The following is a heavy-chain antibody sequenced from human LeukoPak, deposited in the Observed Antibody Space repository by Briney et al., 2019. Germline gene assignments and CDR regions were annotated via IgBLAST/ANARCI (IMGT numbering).Heavy chain of an antibody. D-gene: IGHD4/OR15-4a*01. CDR1: GFTFSSYA. CDR3: AKVAASTMAQFDF. V-gene: IGHV3-23*01. CDR2: ISGSGGST. Sequence: GGSLRLSCAASGFTFSSYAMSWVRQAPGKGLEWVSAISGSGGSTYYADSVEGRFTISRDNSRNTLYLQMNSLRAADTAAYYCAKVAASTMAQFDFWGQGTRVTVSS. J-gene: IGHJ4*02.